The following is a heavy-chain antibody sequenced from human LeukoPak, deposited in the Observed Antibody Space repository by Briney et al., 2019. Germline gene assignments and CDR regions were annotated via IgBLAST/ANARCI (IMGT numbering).Heavy chain of an antibody. V-gene: IGHV5-51*01. CDR2: IYPGDSDT. J-gene: IGHJ4*02. CDR1: GYSFTSYW. CDR3: ARHDRFMVRGVMGHPFDY. Sequence: GESLKISCKGSGYSFTSYWIGWVRQMPGKGLEWMGIIYPGDSDTRYSPSFQGQVTISADKSISTAYPQWSSLKASDTAMYYCARHDRFMVRGVMGHPFDYWGQGTLVTVSS. D-gene: IGHD3-10*01.